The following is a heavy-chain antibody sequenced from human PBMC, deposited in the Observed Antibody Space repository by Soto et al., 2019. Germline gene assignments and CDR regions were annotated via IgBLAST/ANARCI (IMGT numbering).Heavy chain of an antibody. CDR2: IIPIFGTA. Sequence: QVQLVQSGAEVKKPGSSVKVSCKASGGTFSSYAISWVRQAPGQGLEWMGGIIPIFGTANYAQKFQGRVTITADKSTSTAYMELSSLRSEDTAVYYCARTYYYDSSSYYYDYYYGMDVWGQGTTVTVSS. CDR3: ARTYYYDSSSYYYDYYYGMDV. D-gene: IGHD3-22*01. V-gene: IGHV1-69*06. CDR1: GGTFSSYA. J-gene: IGHJ6*02.